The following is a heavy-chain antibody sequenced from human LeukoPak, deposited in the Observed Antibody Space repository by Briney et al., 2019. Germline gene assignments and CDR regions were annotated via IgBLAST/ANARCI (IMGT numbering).Heavy chain of an antibody. CDR1: GFTFSSYG. CDR2: IWYDGSNE. CDR3: ARDNEFCTGGTCRLDY. Sequence: GGSLRLSCAASGFTFSSYGMHWVRQAPGKGLEWVAVIWYDGSNEYCADSVKGRFTISRDNSKNTLYLQMNSLRAEDTAVYYCARDNEFCTGGTCRLDYWGQGALVTVSS. V-gene: IGHV3-33*01. D-gene: IGHD2-8*02. J-gene: IGHJ4*02.